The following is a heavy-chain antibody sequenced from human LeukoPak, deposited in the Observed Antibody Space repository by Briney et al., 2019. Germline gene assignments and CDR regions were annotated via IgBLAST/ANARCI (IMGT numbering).Heavy chain of an antibody. V-gene: IGHV4-59*12. D-gene: IGHD5-18*01. J-gene: IGHJ6*02. CDR2: IYYSGST. CDR1: GGSISSYY. Sequence: KPSETLSLTCTVSGGSISSYYWSWIRQPPGKGLEWIGYIYYSGSTNYNPSLKSRVTISVDTSKNQFSLKLSSVTAADTAVYYCAKDNVDTAMGLPFYYYGMDVWGQGTTVTVSS. CDR3: AKDNVDTAMGLPFYYYGMDV.